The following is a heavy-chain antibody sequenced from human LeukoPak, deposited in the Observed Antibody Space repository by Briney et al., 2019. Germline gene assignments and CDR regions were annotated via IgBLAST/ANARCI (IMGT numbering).Heavy chain of an antibody. CDR3: VNLYYYDSSGYYSNWFDP. J-gene: IGHJ5*02. V-gene: IGHV3-66*01. D-gene: IGHD3-22*01. CDR2: IYSGSST. Sequence: GGSLRLSCVASGFTVSSNYMSWVRQAPGKGLEWVSVIYSGSSTYYADSVKGRFTISRDNSKNTLYLQMSSLRAEDTAVYYCVNLYYYDSSGYYSNWFDPWGQGTLVTVSS. CDR1: GFTVSSNY.